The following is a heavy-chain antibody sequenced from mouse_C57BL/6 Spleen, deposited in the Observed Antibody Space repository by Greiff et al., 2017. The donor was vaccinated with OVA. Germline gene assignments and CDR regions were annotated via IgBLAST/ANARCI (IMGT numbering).Heavy chain of an antibody. CDR3: ASHMITTLYYYAMDY. V-gene: IGHV1-82*01. J-gene: IGHJ4*01. D-gene: IGHD2-4*01. Sequence: VQGVESGPELVKPGASVKISCKASGYAFSSSWMNWVKQRPGKGLEWIGRIYPGDGDTNYNGKFKGKATLTADKSSSTAYMQLSSLTSEDSAVYFCASHMITTLYYYAMDYWGQGTSVTVSS. CDR2: IYPGDGDT. CDR1: GYAFSSSW.